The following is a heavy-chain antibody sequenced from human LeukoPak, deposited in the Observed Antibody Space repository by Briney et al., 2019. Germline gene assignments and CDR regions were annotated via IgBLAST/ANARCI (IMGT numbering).Heavy chain of an antibody. D-gene: IGHD4-17*01. CDR2: IYSGGST. J-gene: IGHJ4*02. Sequence: GGSLRLSCAASGFTVSSNYMSWVRQAPGKGLEWVSVIYSGGSTYYADSVKGRFTISRDNSKNTLYLQMNSLRAEDTAVYYCVRDPPPYGDHVPPNFDYWGQGTLVTVSS. V-gene: IGHV3-53*01. CDR3: VRDPPPYGDHVPPNFDY. CDR1: GFTVSSNY.